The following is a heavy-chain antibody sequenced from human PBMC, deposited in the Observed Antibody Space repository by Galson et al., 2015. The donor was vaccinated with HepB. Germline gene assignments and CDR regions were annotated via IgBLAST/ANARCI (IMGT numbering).Heavy chain of an antibody. Sequence: SLRLSCAASGFSFSSYNMNWVRQAPGKGLEWVSSISSTSTYIEYADSVKGRFTISRDNAKNSLYLQATSLRDEDTAVYYCARGDISTWYLNVYWGQGTLVTVSS. D-gene: IGHD6-13*01. J-gene: IGHJ4*02. CDR1: GFSFSSYN. V-gene: IGHV3-21*01. CDR3: ARGDISTWYLNVY. CDR2: ISSTSTYI.